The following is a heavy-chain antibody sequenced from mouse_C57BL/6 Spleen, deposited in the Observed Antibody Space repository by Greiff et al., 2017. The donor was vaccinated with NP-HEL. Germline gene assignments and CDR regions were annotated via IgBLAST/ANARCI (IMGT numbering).Heavy chain of an antibody. V-gene: IGHV1-72*01. Sequence: QVQLQQPGAELVKPGASVKLSCKASGYTFTSYWMHWVKQRPGRGLEWIGRLDPNSGGTKYNEKFKSKATLTVDNPSSTAYMQLSSLASEDSAFYYCAREGGDFSWFAYWGQGTLVTVSA. CDR2: LDPNSGGT. CDR3: AREGGDFSWFAY. J-gene: IGHJ3*01. CDR1: GYTFTSYW.